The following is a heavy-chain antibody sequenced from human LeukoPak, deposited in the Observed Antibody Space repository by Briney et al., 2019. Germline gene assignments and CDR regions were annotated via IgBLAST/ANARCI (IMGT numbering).Heavy chain of an antibody. J-gene: IGHJ3*02. V-gene: IGHV1-18*01. D-gene: IGHD3-10*01. CDR1: GYTFTSYG. CDR3: ARDRGVWFGEFSGAFDI. Sequence: ASVNVSCKASGYTFTSYGISWVRQAPGQGLEWMGWISAYNGNTNYAQKLQGRVTMTTDTSTSTAYMELRSLRSDDTAVYYCARDRGVWFGEFSGAFDIWGQGTMVTVSS. CDR2: ISAYNGNT.